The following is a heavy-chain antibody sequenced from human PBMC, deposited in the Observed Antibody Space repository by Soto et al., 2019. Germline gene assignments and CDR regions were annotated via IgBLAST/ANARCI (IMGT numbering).Heavy chain of an antibody. D-gene: IGHD6-13*01. CDR2: VHHSVTT. Sequence: PSETLSLTCDVSGGPVGYTSFYWGWLRQSPGKGLEWIGSVHHSVTTYYNPSLKGRVTISMDTSKNQFSLRLTSVTAADTAVYNCARDTSSTSLRAEYFQFWGQGTQVTVSS. J-gene: IGHJ1*01. CDR3: ARDTSSTSLRAEYFQF. CDR1: GGPVGYTSFY. V-gene: IGHV4-39*02.